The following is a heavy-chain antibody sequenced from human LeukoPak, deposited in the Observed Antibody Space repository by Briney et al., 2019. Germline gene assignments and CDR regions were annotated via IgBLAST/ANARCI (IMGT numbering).Heavy chain of an antibody. CDR2: ISPSDSDT. Sequence: GESLKISCKGSGYTFTNYWIGWVRQIPGKGLEWMGSISPSDSDTKYSPSFQGQVTISAAKSITTAYLQWSSLKASDSAMYYCARLIPGYSLFDYWGQGTLVTVSS. CDR3: ARLIPGYSLFDY. CDR1: GYTFTNYW. D-gene: IGHD5-18*01. V-gene: IGHV5-51*01. J-gene: IGHJ4*02.